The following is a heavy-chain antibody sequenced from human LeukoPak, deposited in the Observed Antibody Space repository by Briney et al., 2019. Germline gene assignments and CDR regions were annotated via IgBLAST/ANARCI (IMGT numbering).Heavy chain of an antibody. D-gene: IGHD3-22*01. J-gene: IGHJ4*02. CDR1: GFTFNDYY. CDR2: ISDSGTSI. V-gene: IGHV3-11*04. Sequence: GGSLRLSCAASGFTFNDYYMTWIRQAPGKGLEWVSYISDSGTSIYYADSVKGRFTISRDNAKNSLYLQVNSLRAEDTAVYYCARVTGYYDMWGQGTLVTVSS. CDR3: ARVTGYYDM.